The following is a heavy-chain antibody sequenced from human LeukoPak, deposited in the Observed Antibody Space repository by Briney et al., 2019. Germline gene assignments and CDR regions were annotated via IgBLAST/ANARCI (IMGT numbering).Heavy chain of an antibody. CDR1: GFTFSSYA. J-gene: IGHJ4*02. D-gene: IGHD5-18*01. Sequence: GGSLRLSCAASGFTFSSYAMHWVRQAPGKGLEWVAVISYDGSNKYYADSVKGRFTISRDNSKNTLYLQMNSLRAEDTAVYYCARSRPAYSYDYWGQGTLVTVSS. CDR3: ARSRPAYSYDY. V-gene: IGHV3-30-3*01. CDR2: ISYDGSNK.